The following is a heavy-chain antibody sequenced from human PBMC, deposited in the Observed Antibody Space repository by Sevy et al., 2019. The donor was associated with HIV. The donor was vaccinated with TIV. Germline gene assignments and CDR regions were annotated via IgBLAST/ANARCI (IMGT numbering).Heavy chain of an antibody. J-gene: IGHJ6*02. Sequence: GESLKISCKGSGYSFTSYWIGWVRQMPGKGLEWMGIIYPGDSDTRYSPSFQGQVTISADKSISTAYLQWSSLKASDTAMYYCARAKIAAAGTLYYYGMDVWGQGTTVTVSS. CDR3: ARAKIAAAGTLYYYGMDV. CDR1: GYSFTSYW. D-gene: IGHD6-13*01. V-gene: IGHV5-51*01. CDR2: IYPGDSDT.